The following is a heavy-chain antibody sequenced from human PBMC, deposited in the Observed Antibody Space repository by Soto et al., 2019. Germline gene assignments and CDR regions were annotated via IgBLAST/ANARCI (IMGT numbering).Heavy chain of an antibody. J-gene: IGHJ4*02. CDR2: INAGNGNT. Sequence: ASVKVSCKASGYTFTSYAMHWVRQAPGQRLEWMGWINAGNGNTKYSQKFQGRVTITRDTSASTAYMELSSLRSEDTAVYYCARALLWFGDPSFDYWGQGILVTVSS. D-gene: IGHD3-10*01. V-gene: IGHV1-3*01. CDR1: GYTFTSYA. CDR3: ARALLWFGDPSFDY.